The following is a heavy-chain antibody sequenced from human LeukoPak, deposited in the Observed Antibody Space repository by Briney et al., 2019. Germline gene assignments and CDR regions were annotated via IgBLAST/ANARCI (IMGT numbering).Heavy chain of an antibody. V-gene: IGHV3-33*01. CDR3: ATPYGFYNWFDP. CDR1: GLTFSSYG. CDR2: IWYDGSNK. Sequence: PGGSLRLSCGLCGLTFSSYGMHWVRQAPGKGLEWVAVIWYDGSNKYYADSVKGRFTISRDNSKNTLYLQMNSLRAEDTAVYYCATPYGFYNWFDPWGQGTLVTVSS. D-gene: IGHD3-16*01. J-gene: IGHJ5*02.